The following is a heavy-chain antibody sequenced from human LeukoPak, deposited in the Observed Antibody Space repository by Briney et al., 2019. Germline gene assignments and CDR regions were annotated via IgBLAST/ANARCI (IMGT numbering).Heavy chain of an antibody. CDR1: GGTFSSYA. Sequence: ASVKVSCKASGGTFSSYAISWMRQAPGQGLEWMGGIIPMLGTAIYAQKVQGRVTITADESTRTAYMELSSLRSGETAVYYCARSGNYHGSGSYYRLDYWGQGTLVTVSS. CDR2: IIPMLGTA. D-gene: IGHD3-10*01. CDR3: ARSGNYHGSGSYYRLDY. V-gene: IGHV1-69*13. J-gene: IGHJ4*02.